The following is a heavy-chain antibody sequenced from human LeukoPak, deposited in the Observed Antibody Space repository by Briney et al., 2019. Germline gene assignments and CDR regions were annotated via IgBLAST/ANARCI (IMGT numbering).Heavy chain of an antibody. J-gene: IGHJ4*02. Sequence: GGSLRLSCAASGFTFSSYGMHWVRQAPGKGLKWLAVIWYDGSNKYYADSVKGRFTISRDNSKNTLYLHMNSLRAEDTAIYFCARLGGPYYYHNSDYWGQGTPVTVSS. CDR2: IWYDGSNK. D-gene: IGHD3-22*01. CDR3: ARLGGPYYYHNSDY. CDR1: GFTFSSYG. V-gene: IGHV3-33*01.